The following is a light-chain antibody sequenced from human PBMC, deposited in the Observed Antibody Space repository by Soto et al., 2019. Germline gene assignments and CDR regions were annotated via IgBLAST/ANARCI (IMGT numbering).Light chain of an antibody. J-gene: IGKJ5*01. V-gene: IGKV3-11*01. CDR2: DAS. CDR1: QSVSSY. Sequence: EIVLTQSPATLSLSPGARATLSCRASQSVSSYLAWYQQKLGQAPRLLISDASNRATGIPARFSGSGSGTDFTLTISSLEPEDFAVYYCQQRSIWPITFGQGTRLEIK. CDR3: QQRSIWPIT.